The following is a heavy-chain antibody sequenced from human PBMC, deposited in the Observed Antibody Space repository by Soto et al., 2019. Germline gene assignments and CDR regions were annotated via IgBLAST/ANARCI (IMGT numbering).Heavy chain of an antibody. CDR1: GFTFSSYG. D-gene: IGHD1-26*01. CDR3: AKVNVGANHNVDY. Sequence: QVQLVESGGGVVQPGRSLRLSCAASGFTFSSYGMHWVRQAPGKGLEWVAVISYDGSNKYYADSVKGRFTISRDNSKNTLYLQMHSLRAEDTAVYYCAKVNVGANHNVDYWGQGTLVTVSS. V-gene: IGHV3-30*18. J-gene: IGHJ4*02. CDR2: ISYDGSNK.